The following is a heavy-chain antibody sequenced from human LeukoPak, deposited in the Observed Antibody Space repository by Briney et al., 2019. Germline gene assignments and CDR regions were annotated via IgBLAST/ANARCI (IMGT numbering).Heavy chain of an antibody. V-gene: IGHV3-30-3*01. J-gene: IGHJ4*02. CDR2: ISYDGSNH. Sequence: GGSLRLSCAVSGFVFGNFALHWVRQAPGKGLEWVAVISYDGSNHYYADSVKGRFTISRDNSKNTLYLQMNSLRAEDTAVYYCAKDPPGGYLWDFDYWGQGTLVTVSS. CDR3: AKDPPGGYLWDFDY. D-gene: IGHD2-8*02. CDR1: GFVFGNFA.